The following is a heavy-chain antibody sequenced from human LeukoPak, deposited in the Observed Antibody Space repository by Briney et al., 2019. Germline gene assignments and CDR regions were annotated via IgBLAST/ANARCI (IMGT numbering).Heavy chain of an antibody. V-gene: IGHV3-11*01. J-gene: IGHJ4*02. D-gene: IGHD5/OR15-5a*01. CDR2: ISNDDSTM. CDR1: GFTFSDSY. Sequence: PGGSLRLSCAVSGFTFSDSYMAWIRHAPGKGREWLSHISNDDSTMYYADSVEGRFTVSKDNAKNSLFRQMNSLSAGDTDVYYRARQSRETRSVYEYYIDYWGQGALVTVSS. CDR3: ARQSRETRSVYEYYIDY.